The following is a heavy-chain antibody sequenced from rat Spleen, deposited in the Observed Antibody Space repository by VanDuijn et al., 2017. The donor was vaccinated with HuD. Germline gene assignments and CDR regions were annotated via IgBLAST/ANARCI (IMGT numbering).Heavy chain of an antibody. V-gene: IGHV5-29*01. CDR2: ISSDGGRN. CDR3: AREYITDYYYGHYFDY. Sequence: EVQLVESDGGLVQPGRSLKLSCAASGFTFSDYYMAWVRQAPTKGLEWVATISSDGGRNFYRDSVKGRFTISRDNAKSSLYLQMDSLRSEDTATYYCAREYITDYYYGHYFDYWGQGVMVTVSS. CDR1: GFTFSDYY. D-gene: IGHD1-6*01. J-gene: IGHJ2*01.